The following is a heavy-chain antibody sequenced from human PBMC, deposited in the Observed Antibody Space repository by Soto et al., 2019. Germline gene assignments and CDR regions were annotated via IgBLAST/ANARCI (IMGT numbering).Heavy chain of an antibody. J-gene: IGHJ6*02. V-gene: IGHV3-11*06. CDR2: ISSSSSYT. CDR1: GFAFVYYC. Sequence: PVGPQRPPWAASGFAFVYYCSRRIRKATGKGLEWVSYISSSSSYTNYADSVKGRFTISRDNAKNSLYLQMNSLRAEDTAVYYCARAHEAYYGMDVWGQGITVTVSS. CDR3: ARAHEAYYGMDV.